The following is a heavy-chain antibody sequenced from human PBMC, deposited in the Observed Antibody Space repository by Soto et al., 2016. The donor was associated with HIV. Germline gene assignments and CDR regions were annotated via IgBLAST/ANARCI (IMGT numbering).Heavy chain of an antibody. V-gene: IGHV3-33*01. CDR2: IWYDGSDK. J-gene: IGHJ6*02. Sequence: VQLVESGGGLVKPGGSLRLSCAASGFTFSSYGMHWVRQAPGKGLEWVAVIWYDGSDKYYADSVKGRFTISRDNSKNTLYLQMNSLRAEDTAVYYCARDREWELPLYYYYGMDVWGQRGPTVNRLL. CDR3: ARDREWELPLYYYYGMDV. D-gene: IGHD1-26*01. CDR1: GFTFSSYG.